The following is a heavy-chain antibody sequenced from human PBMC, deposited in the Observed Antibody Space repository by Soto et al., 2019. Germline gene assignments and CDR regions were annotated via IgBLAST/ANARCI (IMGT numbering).Heavy chain of an antibody. J-gene: IGHJ6*03. D-gene: IGHD4-17*01. V-gene: IGHV4-59*08. CDR3: ARQWEDYGDYVGLDYYYYMDV. CDR2: IYYSGST. CDR1: GGSISSYY. Sequence: SETLSLTCTVSGGSISSYYWSWIRQPPGKGLEWIGYIYYSGSTNYNPSLKSRVTISVDTSKNQFSLKLSSVTAADTAVYYCARQWEDYGDYVGLDYYYYMDVWGKGTTVTVSS.